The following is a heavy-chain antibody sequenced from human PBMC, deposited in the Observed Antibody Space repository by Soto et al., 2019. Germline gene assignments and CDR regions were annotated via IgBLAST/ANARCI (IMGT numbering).Heavy chain of an antibody. V-gene: IGHV3-48*01. CDR3: ASPLWFGESPQKY. CDR1: GFTFSSYS. J-gene: IGHJ4*02. Sequence: GGSLRLSCAASGFTFSSYSMNWVRQAPGKGLEWVSYISSSSSTIYYADSVKGRFTISRDNAKNSLYLQMNSLRAEDTAVYYCASPLWFGESPQKYWGQGTLVTVSS. D-gene: IGHD3-10*01. CDR2: ISSSSSTI.